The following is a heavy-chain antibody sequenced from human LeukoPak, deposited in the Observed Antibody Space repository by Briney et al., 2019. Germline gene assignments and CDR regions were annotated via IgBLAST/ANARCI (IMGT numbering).Heavy chain of an antibody. Sequence: PSETLSLTCTVSGDSISSYNWNWIRQPPGKGLEWIGSFYAGQITSYSSSLKSRVTISVDTSKNQFSLRLSSVTAADTAVYYCARDKYYGSGSYYDYWGQGTLVTVSS. CDR3: ARDKYYGSGSYYDY. CDR2: FYAGQIT. V-gene: IGHV4-4*08. J-gene: IGHJ4*02. D-gene: IGHD3-10*01. CDR1: GDSISSYN.